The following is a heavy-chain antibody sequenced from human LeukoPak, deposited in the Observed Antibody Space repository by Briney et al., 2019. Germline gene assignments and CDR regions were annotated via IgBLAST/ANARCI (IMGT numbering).Heavy chain of an antibody. CDR3: AGDRATSYFDY. CDR1: GFTFRSHG. J-gene: IGHJ4*02. Sequence: GTSLRLSCAASGFTFRSHGMHWVRQAPGKGLEWVAFIWYDGSNKYYTDSVKGRFTISRDNSKNTLYLQMNSLRAEDTAVYYCAGDRATSYFDYWGEGALVTISS. CDR2: IWYDGSNK. V-gene: IGHV3-33*01. D-gene: IGHD1-26*01.